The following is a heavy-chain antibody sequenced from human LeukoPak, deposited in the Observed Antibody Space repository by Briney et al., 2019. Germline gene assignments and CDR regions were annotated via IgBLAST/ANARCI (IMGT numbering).Heavy chain of an antibody. V-gene: IGHV3-23*01. Sequence: GGSLRLSCAASGFAFSSYTMHWVRQAPGKGLEWVSAISGSGGSTYYADSVKGRFTISRDNSKNTLYLQMNSLRAEDTAVYYCAKDLTPGLRYYYYYGMDVWGQGTTVTVSS. CDR1: GFAFSSYT. CDR3: AKDLTPGLRYYYYYGMDV. D-gene: IGHD4/OR15-4a*01. J-gene: IGHJ6*02. CDR2: ISGSGGST.